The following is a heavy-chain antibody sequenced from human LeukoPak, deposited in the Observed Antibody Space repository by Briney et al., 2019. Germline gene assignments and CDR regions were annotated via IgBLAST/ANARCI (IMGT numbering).Heavy chain of an antibody. CDR2: IYYSGST. Sequence: SETLSLTCTVSGGSISSYYWSWIRQPPGNGLEWIGYIYYSGSTNYNPSLKSRVTISVDTSKNQFSLKLSSVTAADTAVYYCARSQGGEQWLVRRSYYFDYWGQGTLVTVSS. CDR3: ARSQGGEQWLVRRSYYFDY. V-gene: IGHV4-59*01. CDR1: GGSISSYY. D-gene: IGHD6-19*01. J-gene: IGHJ4*02.